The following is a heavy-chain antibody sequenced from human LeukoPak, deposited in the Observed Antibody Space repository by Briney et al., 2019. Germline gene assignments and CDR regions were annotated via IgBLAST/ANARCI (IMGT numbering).Heavy chain of an antibody. J-gene: IGHJ4*02. CDR2: INHSGST. D-gene: IGHD1-1*01. Sequence: SETLPLTCAVYGGSFSGYYWSWISQPPEKGLEWIGEINHSGSTNYNPSLKSRVTISVDTSKNQFSLKQSSVTAADTAVYYCARSRLVGQNDEWAQGTLFTVSS. V-gene: IGHV4-34*01. CDR3: ARSRLVGQNDE. CDR1: GGSFSGYY.